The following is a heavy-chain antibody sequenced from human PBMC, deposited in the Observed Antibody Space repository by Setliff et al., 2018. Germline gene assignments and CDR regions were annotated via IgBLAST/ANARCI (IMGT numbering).Heavy chain of an antibody. CDR2: IYYSGST. CDR3: ARRETYYNFWSGYYAY. D-gene: IGHD3-3*01. V-gene: IGHV4-39*07. Sequence: PSETLSLTCTVSGGSISSSSYYWGWIRQPPGKGLEWIGSIYYSGSTYYNPSLKSRVTISVDTSKNQFSLKLSSVTVADTAVYYCARRETYYNFWSGYYAYWGQGTLVTVSS. CDR1: GGSISSSSYY. J-gene: IGHJ4*02.